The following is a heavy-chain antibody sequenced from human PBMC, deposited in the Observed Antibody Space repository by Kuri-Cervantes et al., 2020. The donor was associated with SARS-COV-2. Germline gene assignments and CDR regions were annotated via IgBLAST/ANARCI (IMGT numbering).Heavy chain of an antibody. J-gene: IGHJ6*03. V-gene: IGHV1-69*13. D-gene: IGHD6-13*01. Sequence: SVKVSCKASGGTFSSYAISWVRQAPGQGLEWMGRIIPIFGTANYAQKFQGRVTITADESTSTAYMELSSLRSEDTAVYYCARDHSSRAPGTPPYYMDVWGKGTTVTVSS. CDR3: ARDHSSRAPGTPPYYMDV. CDR1: GGTFSSYA. CDR2: IIPIFGTA.